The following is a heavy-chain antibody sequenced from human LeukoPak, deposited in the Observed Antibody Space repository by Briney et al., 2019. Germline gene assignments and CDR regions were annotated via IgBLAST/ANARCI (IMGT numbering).Heavy chain of an antibody. Sequence: ASVKVSCKASGYTFTSYGISWMRQAPGQGLEWMGWISAYNGNTNYAQKLQGRVTMTTDTSTSTAYMELRSLRSDDTAVYYCARVRAAFVVVTATSWFDPWGQGTLVTVSS. J-gene: IGHJ5*02. CDR2: ISAYNGNT. CDR3: ARVRAAFVVVTATSWFDP. D-gene: IGHD2-21*02. CDR1: GYTFTSYG. V-gene: IGHV1-18*01.